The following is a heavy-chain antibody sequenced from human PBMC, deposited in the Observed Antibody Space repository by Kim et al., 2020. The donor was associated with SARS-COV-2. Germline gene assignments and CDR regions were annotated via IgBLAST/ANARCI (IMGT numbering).Heavy chain of an antibody. V-gene: IGHV4-61*02. CDR3: ARDLYYYDSSGTLDY. CDR1: GGSISSGSYY. J-gene: IGHJ4*02. Sequence: SETLSLTCTVSGGSISSGSYYWSWIRQPAGKGLEWIGRIYTGGSTNYNPSLKSRVTISVDTSKNQFSLKLSSVTAADTAVYYCARDLYYYDSSGTLDYWGQGTLVTVSS. CDR2: IYTGGST. D-gene: IGHD3-22*01.